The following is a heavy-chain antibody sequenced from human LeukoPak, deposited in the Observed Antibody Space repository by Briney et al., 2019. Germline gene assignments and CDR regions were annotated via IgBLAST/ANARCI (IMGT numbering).Heavy chain of an antibody. CDR3: ARVNRLQPKIFDY. V-gene: IGHV4-39*01. J-gene: IGHJ4*02. CDR1: GGSISSSSYY. Sequence: SETLSLTCTVSGGSISSSSYYWGWIRQPPGKGLEWIGSIYYSGSTYYNPSLKSRVTISVDTSKNQFSLKLSSVTAADTAVYYCARVNRLQPKIFDYWGQGTLVTVSS. CDR2: IYYSGST. D-gene: IGHD5-24*01.